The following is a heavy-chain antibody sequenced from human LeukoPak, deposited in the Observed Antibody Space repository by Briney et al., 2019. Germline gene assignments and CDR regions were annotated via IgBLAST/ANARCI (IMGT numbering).Heavy chain of an antibody. J-gene: IGHJ6*02. CDR1: GNSISNYA. CDR3: TTRACHAGGCSSSFYYYYGLHF. D-gene: IGHD3-16*01. V-gene: IGHV1-69*13. Sequence: SVKVSCKASGNSISNYAVSWVRQVPGQGFEWMGGIIPIFGTADYAQKFQGRVTITADQSTSTTYMALSSLKSEDTATYYCTTRACHAGGCSSSFYYYYGLHFWGQGTTVSVSS. CDR2: IIPIFGTA.